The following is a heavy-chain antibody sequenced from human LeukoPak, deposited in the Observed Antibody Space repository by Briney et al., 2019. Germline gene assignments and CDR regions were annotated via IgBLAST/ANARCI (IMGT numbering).Heavy chain of an antibody. CDR1: GGSISSSSYY. D-gene: IGHD4-17*01. CDR3: ASTDPYDYGDYGLVY. Sequence: SETLSLTCTVSGGSISSSSYYWGWIRQPPGKGLEWIGSIYYSGSTYYNPSLKSRVTISVDTSKNQFSLKLSSVTAADTAVYYCASTDPYDYGDYGLVYWGQGTLVTVSS. CDR2: IYYSGST. J-gene: IGHJ4*02. V-gene: IGHV4-39*07.